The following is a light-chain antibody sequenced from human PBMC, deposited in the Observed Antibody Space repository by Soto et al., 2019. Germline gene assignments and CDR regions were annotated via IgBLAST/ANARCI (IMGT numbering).Light chain of an antibody. CDR2: DAS. V-gene: IGKV3-11*01. J-gene: IGKJ1*01. CDR3: QQRSNWSTWT. Sequence: EIVLTQSPATLSLSPGERATLSCRASQSVSSYLAWYQQKPGQAPRLLIYDASNRATDIPARFSGSGSGTDFTLTISSLEPEDFAVYYCQQRSNWSTWTFGQGTKVEIK. CDR1: QSVSSY.